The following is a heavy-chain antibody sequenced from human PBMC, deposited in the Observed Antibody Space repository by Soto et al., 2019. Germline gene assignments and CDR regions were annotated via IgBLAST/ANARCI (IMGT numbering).Heavy chain of an antibody. CDR3: AREGGFADYDSSGYYLDY. CDR1: GYTFTSYY. CDR2: INPSGGST. V-gene: IGHV1-46*01. J-gene: IGHJ4*02. Sequence: ASVKVSCKASGYTFTSYYMHWVRQAPGQGLEWMGIINPSGGSTSYAQKFQGRVTMTRDTSTSTVYMELSSLRSEDTAVYYCAREGGFADYDSSGYYLDYWGQGTLVTVSS. D-gene: IGHD3-22*01.